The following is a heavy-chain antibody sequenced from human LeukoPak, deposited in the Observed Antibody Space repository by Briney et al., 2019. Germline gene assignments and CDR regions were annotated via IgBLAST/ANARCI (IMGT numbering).Heavy chain of an antibody. V-gene: IGHV4-59*01. CDR1: GASISSYY. J-gene: IGHJ5*02. CDR2: IYYSGST. CDR3: ARGLRRACVWGSYRNNWFDP. Sequence: SETLSLTCTVSGASISSYYCSWIRQPPGKGLEWIGYIYYSGSTNYNPSLKSRVTISVDTSKNPFSLKLSSVTAADTAVYYCARGLRRACVWGSYRNNWFDPWGQGTLVTVSS. D-gene: IGHD3-16*02.